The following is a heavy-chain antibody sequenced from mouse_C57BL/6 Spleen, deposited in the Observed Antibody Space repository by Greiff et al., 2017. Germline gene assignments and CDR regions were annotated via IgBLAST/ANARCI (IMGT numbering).Heavy chain of an antibody. CDR2: IDPNSGGT. CDR3: ARGGGLGYYAMDY. V-gene: IGHV1-72*01. J-gene: IGHJ4*01. Sequence: QQSCKASGYTFTSYWMHWVKQRPGRGLEWIGRIDPNSGGTKYNEKFKSKATLTVDKPSSTAYMQLSSLTSEDSAVYYCARGGGLGYYAMDYWGQGTSVTVSS. CDR1: GYTFTSYW.